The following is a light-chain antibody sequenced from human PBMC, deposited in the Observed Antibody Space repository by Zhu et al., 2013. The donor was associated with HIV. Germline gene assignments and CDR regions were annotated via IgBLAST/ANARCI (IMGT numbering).Light chain of an antibody. CDR2: GSS. J-gene: IGKJ1*01. V-gene: IGKV3-20*01. CDR1: QSVNNY. CDR3: QQYGGSPWT. Sequence: EIVMTQSPATLSVSPGERATLSCRASQSVNNYLGWYQQKPGQAPRLLIYGSSIRATGIPDRFSGSGSGTEFTLTISRLEPEDFAVYYCQQYGGSPWTFGQGTKVEIK.